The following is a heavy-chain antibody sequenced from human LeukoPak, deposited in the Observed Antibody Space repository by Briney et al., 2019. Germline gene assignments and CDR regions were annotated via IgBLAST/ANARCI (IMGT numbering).Heavy chain of an antibody. Sequence: GGSLRLSCAASGFTFSSYSMTWVRQAPDKGLEWVAVIWYDGRNIDYAESVKGRFTISRDNSKNTLFLQMNSLRAEDTAVYYCARYTGVTNFDYWGQGTLVTVSS. CDR1: GFTFSSYS. CDR2: IWYDGRNI. CDR3: ARYTGVTNFDY. V-gene: IGHV3-33*08. J-gene: IGHJ4*02. D-gene: IGHD3-10*01.